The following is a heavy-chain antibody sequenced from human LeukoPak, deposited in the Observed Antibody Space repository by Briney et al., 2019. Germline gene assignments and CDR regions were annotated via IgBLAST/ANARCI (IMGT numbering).Heavy chain of an antibody. CDR3: ARHDYVWGSYRQSYFDY. CDR2: IYYSGST. J-gene: IGHJ4*02. Sequence: SETLSLTCTVSGGSISSSSYYWGWIRQPPGKGLEWIGSIYYSGSTYYNPSLKSRVTISVDTSKNQFSLKLSSVTAADTAVYYCARHDYVWGSYRQSYFDYWGQGTLVTVSS. CDR1: GGSISSSSYY. V-gene: IGHV4-39*01. D-gene: IGHD3-16*02.